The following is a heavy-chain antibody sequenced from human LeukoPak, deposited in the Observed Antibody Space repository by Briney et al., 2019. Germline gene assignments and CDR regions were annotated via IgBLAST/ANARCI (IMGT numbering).Heavy chain of an antibody. CDR2: ISYDGSNK. J-gene: IGHJ3*02. Sequence: GGSLRLSCAASGFTFSSYAMHWVRQAPGKGLEWVAVISYDGSNKYYADSVKGRFTISRDNSKNTLYLQTNSLRAEDTAVYYCARGQWELPRGNAFDIWGQGTMVTVSS. CDR3: ARGQWELPRGNAFDI. V-gene: IGHV3-30-3*01. D-gene: IGHD1-26*01. CDR1: GFTFSSYA.